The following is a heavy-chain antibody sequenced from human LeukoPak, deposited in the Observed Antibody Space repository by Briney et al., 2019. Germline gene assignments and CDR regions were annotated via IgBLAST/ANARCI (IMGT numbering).Heavy chain of an antibody. CDR3: AGYKGSGSYVWFDP. CDR1: GYTFTSYY. CDR2: ISPGVGST. J-gene: IGHJ5*02. V-gene: IGHV1-46*01. D-gene: IGHD3-10*01. Sequence: GASVKVSCKASGYTFTSYYRHWVRQTPGQALEWVGVISPGVGSTQYAQKFHSRVTMTRDMSTGTFYMHLISLRSEDKGVYYCAGYKGSGSYVWFDPWGQGSLVTVSS.